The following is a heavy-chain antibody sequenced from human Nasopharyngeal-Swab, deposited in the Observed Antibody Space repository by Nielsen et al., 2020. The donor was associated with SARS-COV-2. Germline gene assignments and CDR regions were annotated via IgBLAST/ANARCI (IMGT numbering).Heavy chain of an antibody. D-gene: IGHD1-26*01. CDR1: GGTFSSYA. Sequence: ASAKVSCKASGGTFSSYAISWVRQAPGQGLEWMGWISAYNGNTNYAQKLQGRVTMTTDTSTSTAYMKLRSLRSDDTAVYYCARMRGGSYYGDYYYYMDVWGKGTTVTVSS. CDR3: ARMRGGSYYGDYYYYMDV. V-gene: IGHV1-18*01. J-gene: IGHJ6*03. CDR2: ISAYNGNT.